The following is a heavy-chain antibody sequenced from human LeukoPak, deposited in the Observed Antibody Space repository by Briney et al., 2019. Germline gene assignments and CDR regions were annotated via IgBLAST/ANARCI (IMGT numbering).Heavy chain of an antibody. CDR1: GFTFSSYE. CDR3: ARWGAFDY. CDR2: ISSGGGTI. D-gene: IGHD3-16*01. V-gene: IGHV3-48*03. Sequence: GGSLRLSCAASGFTFSSYEMNWVRQAPGKGLEWVSYISSGGGTIYYADSVKGRFTISRDNAKNSLYLQMNSLRAEDTTVYYCARWGAFDYWGQGTLVTVSS. J-gene: IGHJ4*02.